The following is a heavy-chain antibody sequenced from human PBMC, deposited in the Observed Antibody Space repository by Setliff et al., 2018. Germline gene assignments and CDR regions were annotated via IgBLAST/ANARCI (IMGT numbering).Heavy chain of an antibody. CDR3: ARGVYEYSYGYRGHYYYYMDV. CDR2: INTNTGNP. CDR1: GYTFTSYA. D-gene: IGHD3-16*01. Sequence: ASVKVSCKASGYTFTSYAMNWVRQAPGQGLEYLGWINTNTGNPTYVQGFTGRFVFSLDTSVSTAYLQISSLKAEDTAVYYCARGVYEYSYGYRGHYYYYMDVWGKGATVTVSS. J-gene: IGHJ6*03. V-gene: IGHV7-4-1*02.